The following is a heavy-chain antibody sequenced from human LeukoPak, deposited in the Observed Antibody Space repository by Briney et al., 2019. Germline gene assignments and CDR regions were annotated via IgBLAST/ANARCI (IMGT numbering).Heavy chain of an antibody. Sequence: ASVRVSCKASGYTFTNYFMHWVRQAPGQGLEWMGWINPNSGDPNYAQKFQGRVTMTRDTSISTAYMELSSLRSDDTAVYYCARGVGTSWFDPWGQGTLVTLSS. J-gene: IGHJ5*02. V-gene: IGHV1-2*02. CDR3: ARGVGTSWFDP. CDR2: INPNSGDP. CDR1: GYTFTNYF. D-gene: IGHD2-15*01.